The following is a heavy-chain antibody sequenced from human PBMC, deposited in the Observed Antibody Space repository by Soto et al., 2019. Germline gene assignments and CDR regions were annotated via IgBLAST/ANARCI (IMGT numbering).Heavy chain of an antibody. CDR3: ARDGYSSGWNEFDY. Sequence: GGSLRLSCAASGFTFSSYAMSWVRQAPGKGLEWVSAISGSGGSTYYADSVKGRFTISRDNSKNTLYLQMNSLRAEDTAVYYCARDGYSSGWNEFDYWGQGTLVTVSS. D-gene: IGHD6-19*01. V-gene: IGHV3-23*01. CDR2: ISGSGGST. CDR1: GFTFSSYA. J-gene: IGHJ4*02.